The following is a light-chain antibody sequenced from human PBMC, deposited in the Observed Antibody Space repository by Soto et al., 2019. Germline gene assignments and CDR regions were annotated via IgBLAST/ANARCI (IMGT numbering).Light chain of an antibody. J-gene: IGLJ1*01. CDR3: ATWDDSLNGLV. CDR1: SSNIGSNT. CDR2: NNS. V-gene: IGLV1-44*01. Sequence: QSALTQPPSASETPGQRVTISCSGSSSNIGSNTVNWYQQFPGTAPKLLIHNNSQRPSGVSDRFFGSKFGTSASLAISGLQSEDEADYYCATWDDSLNGLVFGTGTKVTVL.